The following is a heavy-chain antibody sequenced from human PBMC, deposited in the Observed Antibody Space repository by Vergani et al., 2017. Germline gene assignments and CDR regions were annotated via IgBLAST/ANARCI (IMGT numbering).Heavy chain of an antibody. CDR2: IYYSGST. J-gene: IGHJ4*02. D-gene: IGHD3-22*01. CDR3: ARGYYYDSSGYYYNYFDY. Sequence: QVQLQESGPGLVKPSETLSLTCTVSGGSISSYYWSWIRQPPGKGLEWIGYIYYSGSTNYNPSLKSRVTISVDTSKNQFSLKLSAVTAADTAVYYCARGYYYDSSGYYYNYFDYGGQGTLVTVSS. CDR1: GGSISSYY. V-gene: IGHV4-59*01.